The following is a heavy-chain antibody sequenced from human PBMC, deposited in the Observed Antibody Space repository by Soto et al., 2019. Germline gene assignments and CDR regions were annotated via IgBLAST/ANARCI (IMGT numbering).Heavy chain of an antibody. CDR3: ARDMCSGGSCYSFDY. CDR1: GFTFSSYS. D-gene: IGHD2-15*01. Sequence: GGSLRFSCAASGFTFSSYSMNWVRQAPGKGLEWVSSISSSSSYIYYADSVKGRFTISRDNAKNSLYLQMNSLRAEDTAVYYCARDMCSGGSCYSFDYWGQGTLVTVSS. V-gene: IGHV3-21*01. J-gene: IGHJ4*02. CDR2: ISSSSSYI.